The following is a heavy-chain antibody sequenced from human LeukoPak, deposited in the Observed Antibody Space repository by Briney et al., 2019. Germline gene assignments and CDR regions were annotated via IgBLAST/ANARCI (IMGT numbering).Heavy chain of an antibody. D-gene: IGHD5-24*01. CDR2: INPNSGGT. CDR1: GYIFTDYY. V-gene: IGHV1-2*02. J-gene: IGHJ6*03. Sequence: ASVKVSCKASGYIFTDYYMHWVRQAPGQGLEWMGWINPNSGGTKYAQKFQGRVTMTRDTSITTAFLELSRLRSDDTAVYYCARDSTLINYYSMDVWGRGTTVTVSS. CDR3: ARDSTLINYYSMDV.